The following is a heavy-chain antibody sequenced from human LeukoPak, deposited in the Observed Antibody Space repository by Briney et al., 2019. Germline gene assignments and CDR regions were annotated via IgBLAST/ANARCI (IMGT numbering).Heavy chain of an antibody. D-gene: IGHD6-13*01. CDR1: GFTFSSYS. Sequence: PGGSLRLSCAASGFTFSSYSMNWVRQAPGKGLEWVSSISSSSSYIYYADSVKGRFTISRDNAKNSLYLQMNSLRAEDTAVYYCASDGGSSRLDDYWGQGTLVTVSS. CDR2: ISSSSSYI. J-gene: IGHJ4*02. CDR3: ASDGGSSRLDDY. V-gene: IGHV3-21*01.